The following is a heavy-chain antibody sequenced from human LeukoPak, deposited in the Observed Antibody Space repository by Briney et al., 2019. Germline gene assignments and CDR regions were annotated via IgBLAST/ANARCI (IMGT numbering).Heavy chain of an antibody. J-gene: IGHJ4*02. D-gene: IGHD3-3*01. CDR2: ISSNGGST. V-gene: IGHV3-64*01. CDR3: ARAWGNDYDLNY. Sequence: GGSLRLSCAASGFTFSSYAMHWVRQAPGKGLEYVSAISSNGGSTYYANSVKGRFTISRDNSKNTLYLQMGSLRAEDMAVYYCARAWGNDYDLNYWGQGTLVTVSS. CDR1: GFTFSSYA.